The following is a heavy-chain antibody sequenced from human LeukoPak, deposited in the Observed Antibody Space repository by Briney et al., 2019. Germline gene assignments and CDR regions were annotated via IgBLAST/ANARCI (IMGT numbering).Heavy chain of an antibody. J-gene: IGHJ6*02. CDR1: GFTFTNFA. Sequence: GGSLRLSCAASGFTFTNFAMSWVRQAPGEGLEWVSAISGSGDDTYYADSVKGRFTISRDNSKNTLYLQMNTLSAEDTAVYYCARRLHYYDILTDYYRVSGMDVWGQGTTVTVSS. V-gene: IGHV3-23*01. D-gene: IGHD3-9*01. CDR2: ISGSGDDT. CDR3: ARRLHYYDILTDYYRVSGMDV.